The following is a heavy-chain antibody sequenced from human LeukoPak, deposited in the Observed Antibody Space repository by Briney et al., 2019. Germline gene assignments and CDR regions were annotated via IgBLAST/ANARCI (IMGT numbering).Heavy chain of an antibody. CDR2: ISNSGSAK. J-gene: IGHJ5*02. D-gene: IGHD3-22*01. Sequence: GGSLRLSCAASGFTFSDYYMNWLRQAPGRGLEWVSYISNSGSAKYYADSVKGRFTIPRDNAKNSVYLEMNSLRAEDTAVYYCASDSSGYFGPWGQGTLVTVSS. CDR3: ASDSSGYFGP. CDR1: GFTFSDYY. V-gene: IGHV3-11*01.